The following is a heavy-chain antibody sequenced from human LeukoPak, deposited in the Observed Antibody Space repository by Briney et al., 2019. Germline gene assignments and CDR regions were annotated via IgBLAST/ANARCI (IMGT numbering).Heavy chain of an antibody. Sequence: GGSLRLSCAASGFTFSIFAMSCVRQAPGKTLEWFASVIRGAGSTYYADSVRGRSTIYRDNSQNTLSLHITSLRAEDTAIYYCAKSLTKITPATFDQWGQGTLVTVSS. CDR3: AKSLTKITPATFDQ. CDR2: VIRGAGST. V-gene: IGHV3-23*01. J-gene: IGHJ4*02. CDR1: GFTFSIFA. D-gene: IGHD2-2*01.